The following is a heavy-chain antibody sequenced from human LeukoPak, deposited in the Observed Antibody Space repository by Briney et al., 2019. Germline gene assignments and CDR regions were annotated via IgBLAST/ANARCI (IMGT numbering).Heavy chain of an antibody. CDR3: VRITSPGY. CDR1: GGSISSSSYF. D-gene: IGHD3-10*01. CDR2: IYYSGST. V-gene: IGHV4-39*01. J-gene: IGHJ4*02. Sequence: SETLSLTCTVSGGSISSSSYFWGWIRQPPGRGLEWIGSIYYSGSTYYNPSLKSRVTISVDTSNNQFSLMLSSVTAADTAVYYCVRITSPGYWGQGTLVTVSS.